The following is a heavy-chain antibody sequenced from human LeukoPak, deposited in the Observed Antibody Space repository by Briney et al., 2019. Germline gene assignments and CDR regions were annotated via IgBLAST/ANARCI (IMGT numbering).Heavy chain of an antibody. CDR2: VCPDGTVT. J-gene: IGHJ5*02. D-gene: IGHD4-17*01. CDR1: GFSFSTYC. Sequence: AGGSLRLSCAASGFSFSTYCMHWVRQAPGKGPMWVSRVCPDGTVTNYADSVKARFIISRDNARNTVYLQMNSLRAEDTAVNYCAKDSIIYGDYPNGWFDPWGQGTLVTVSS. CDR3: AKDSIIYGDYPNGWFDP. V-gene: IGHV3-74*01.